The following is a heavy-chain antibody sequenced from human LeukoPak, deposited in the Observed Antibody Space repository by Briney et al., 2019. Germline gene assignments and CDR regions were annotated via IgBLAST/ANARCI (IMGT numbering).Heavy chain of an antibody. V-gene: IGHV3-74*01. CDR1: GFTFSSYW. D-gene: IGHD3-10*01. Sequence: GGSLRLSCAASGFTFSSYWMHWVRQAPGKGLVWVSRINSDGSSTSYADSVKGRFTISRDNAKNTLYLQMNSLRAEDTAVYYCARDQGGLLWFGTDFDYWGQGTLVTVSS. CDR3: ARDQGGLLWFGTDFDY. CDR2: INSDGSST. J-gene: IGHJ4*02.